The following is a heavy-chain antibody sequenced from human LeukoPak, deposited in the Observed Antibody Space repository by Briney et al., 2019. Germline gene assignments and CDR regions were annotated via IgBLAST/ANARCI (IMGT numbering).Heavy chain of an antibody. D-gene: IGHD6-6*01. J-gene: IGHJ5*02. CDR2: IWYDGSNK. CDR3: ARTLAPYSSSSWFDP. V-gene: IGHV3-33*01. Sequence: PGGSLRLSCAASGFTFSTYGMHWVRQAPGKGLEWLALIWYDGSNKYYADSVKGRFSISRDNPKNTLYLQMNSLRVEDTAVYFCARTLAPYSSSSWFDPWGQGTLVTVSS. CDR1: GFTFSTYG.